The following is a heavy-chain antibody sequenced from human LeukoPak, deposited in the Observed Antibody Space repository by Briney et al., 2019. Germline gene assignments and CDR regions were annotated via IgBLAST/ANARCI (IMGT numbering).Heavy chain of an antibody. J-gene: IGHJ4*02. CDR2: INHSGST. CDR1: GFTFSSYS. Sequence: PGGSLRLSCAASGFTFSSYSMNWVRQAPGKGLEWIGEINHSGSTNYNPSLKSRVTISVDTSKNQFSLKLSSVTAADTAVYYCARLKRFWSGYYPTGGYFDYWGQGTLVTVSS. CDR3: ARLKRFWSGYYPTGGYFDY. V-gene: IGHV4-34*01. D-gene: IGHD3-3*01.